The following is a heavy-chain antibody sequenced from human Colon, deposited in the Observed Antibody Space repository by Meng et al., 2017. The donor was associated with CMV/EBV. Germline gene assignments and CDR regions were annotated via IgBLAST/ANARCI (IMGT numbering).Heavy chain of an antibody. CDR2: INPSDGST. D-gene: IGHD6-13*01. J-gene: IGHJ4*02. CDR3: ARAEYSSSWYNFDY. V-gene: IGHV1-46*01. Sequence: AYEYAFPSYYMRWVRQAPGQGLEWKGIINPSDGSTSYAQKFQGRVTMTRDTSTSTVYMELSSLRSEDTAVYYCARAEYSSSWYNFDYWGQGTLVTVSS. CDR1: EYAFPSYY.